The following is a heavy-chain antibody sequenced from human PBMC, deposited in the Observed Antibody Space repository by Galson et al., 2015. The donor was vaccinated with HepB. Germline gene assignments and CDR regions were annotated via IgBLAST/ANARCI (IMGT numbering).Heavy chain of an antibody. CDR3: ARSLAVAGLR. V-gene: IGHV4-39*01. J-gene: IGHJ4*02. CDR1: GDSISSSSYY. CDR2: THYSGDT. D-gene: IGHD6-19*01. Sequence: QVQLQESGPGLVKPSETLSLTCSVSGDSISSSSYYWGWIRQPPGRGLEWIGNTHYSGDTYYNPSLKSRVTISVDTSKNQFSLNLNSVTAADTAVYYCARSLAVAGLRWGQGTLVTVS.